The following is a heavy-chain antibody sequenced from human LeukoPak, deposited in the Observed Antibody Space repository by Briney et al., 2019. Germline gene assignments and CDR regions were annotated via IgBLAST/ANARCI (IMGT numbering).Heavy chain of an antibody. J-gene: IGHJ4*02. CDR2: ISGSSSYI. D-gene: IGHD2-15*01. CDR3: ARGTYCSGGSCQSRGYDF. Sequence: GGSLRLSCAASGFIFDDYAMHWVRQAPGKGLEWVSSISGSSSYIFYADSMKGRFTVSRDNAKNSVFLQMNSLRAEDTAVYYCARGTYCSGGSCQSRGYDFWGQGTLVTVSS. V-gene: IGHV3-21*06. CDR1: GFIFDDYA.